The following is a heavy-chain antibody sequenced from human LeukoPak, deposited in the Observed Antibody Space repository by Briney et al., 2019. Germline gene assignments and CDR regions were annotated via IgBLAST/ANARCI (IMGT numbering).Heavy chain of an antibody. Sequence: SETLSLTCTVSGGSISSYYWSWIRQPPGKGLEWIGSIYYSGSTNYNPSLKSRVAISVDTCKNQFSLMLRSVTAADAEVYYCARVARISRVRGVDWYFGRWGRGTLVTVSS. CDR3: ARVARISRVRGVDWYFGR. J-gene: IGHJ2*01. V-gene: IGHV4-59*01. CDR2: IYYSGST. CDR1: GGSISSYY. D-gene: IGHD3-10*01.